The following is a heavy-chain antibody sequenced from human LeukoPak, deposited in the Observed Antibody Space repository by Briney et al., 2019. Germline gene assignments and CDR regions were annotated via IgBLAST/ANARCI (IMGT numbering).Heavy chain of an antibody. J-gene: IGHJ5*01. V-gene: IGHV4-4*02. Sequence: SETLLKICADCGGSICSSHWCSWVRQSPGRGLEWIGEIFHSGNTDYNPSLKSRVTISVDKSKNQLSLTRRSVTAADTAVYYCARDRGLVAMSIACGGSGDSWGQGTLVTVSS. D-gene: IGHD3-10*01. CDR1: GGSICSSHW. CDR2: IFHSGNT. CDR3: ARDRGLVAMSIACGGSGDS.